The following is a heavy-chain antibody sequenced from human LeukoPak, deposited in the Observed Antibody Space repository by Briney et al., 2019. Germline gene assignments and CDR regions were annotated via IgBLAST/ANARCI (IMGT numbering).Heavy chain of an antibody. Sequence: GGSLRLSCAASGFTFSSYGMHWVRQAPGKGLEWVAVISYDGSNKYYADSVKGRFTISRDNSKNTLYLHMNSLRAEDTAVYYCAKDREAWSSYYFDYWGQGTLVTVSS. CDR2: ISYDGSNK. CDR3: AKDREAWSSYYFDY. J-gene: IGHJ4*02. CDR1: GFTFSSYG. D-gene: IGHD3-10*01. V-gene: IGHV3-30*18.